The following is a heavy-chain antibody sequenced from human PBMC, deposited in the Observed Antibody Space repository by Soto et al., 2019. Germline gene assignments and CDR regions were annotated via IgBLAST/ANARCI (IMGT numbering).Heavy chain of an antibody. J-gene: IGHJ4*02. V-gene: IGHV3-30-3*01. Sequence: GGSLRLSCAASGFTFSSYAMHWVRQAPGKGLEWVAVISYDGSNKYYADSVKGRFTISRDNSKNTLYLQMNSLRAEDTAVYYCARDGGLSQSGWYIQYYFDYWGQGTLVTVSS. CDR1: GFTFSSYA. CDR3: ARDGGLSQSGWYIQYYFDY. D-gene: IGHD6-19*01. CDR2: ISYDGSNK.